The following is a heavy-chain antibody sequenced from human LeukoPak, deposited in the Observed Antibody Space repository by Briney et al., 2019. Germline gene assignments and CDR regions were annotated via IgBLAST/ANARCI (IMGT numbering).Heavy chain of an antibody. CDR1: GGSISSYF. D-gene: IGHD4-17*01. CDR3: AREGTVARGLDY. J-gene: IGHJ4*02. Sequence: SETLSLTCTVSGGSISSYFWTWIRQPAGKGLEWIGRIYPSGNTNYNPSLKSRVSMSVDTSKNQFSLNLTSVTAADTAVYYCAREGTVARGLDYWGQGTLVIVSS. V-gene: IGHV4-4*07. CDR2: IYPSGNT.